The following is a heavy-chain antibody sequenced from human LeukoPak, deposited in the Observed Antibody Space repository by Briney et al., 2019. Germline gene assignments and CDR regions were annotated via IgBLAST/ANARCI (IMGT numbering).Heavy chain of an antibody. J-gene: IGHJ4*02. V-gene: IGHV5-51*01. CDR1: GYSFTSYW. CDR2: IYPGDSDT. CDR3: ARLMYYYDSSGYYPQYFDH. D-gene: IGHD3-22*01. Sequence: GESLKISCKGSGYSFTSYWIGWVRQMPGKGLEWMGIIYPGDSDTRYSPSFQGQVTISADKSISTAYLQWSSLKASDTAMYYCARLMYYYDSSGYYPQYFDHWGQGTLVTVSS.